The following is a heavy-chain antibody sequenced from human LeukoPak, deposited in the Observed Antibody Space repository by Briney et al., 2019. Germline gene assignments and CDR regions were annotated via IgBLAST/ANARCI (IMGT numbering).Heavy chain of an antibody. CDR3: ARGGYCSSTSCYYYYYMDV. J-gene: IGHJ6*03. CDR1: GGSISSSSYY. Sequence: SGTLSLTCTVSGGSISSSSYYWGWLRQPPGKGLEWIGSIYYSGSTYYNPSLKSRVTISVDTSKSQFSLMLSSVTAADTAVYYCARGGYCSSTSCYYYYYMDVWGKGTTVTVSS. D-gene: IGHD2-2*01. CDR2: IYYSGST. V-gene: IGHV4-39*01.